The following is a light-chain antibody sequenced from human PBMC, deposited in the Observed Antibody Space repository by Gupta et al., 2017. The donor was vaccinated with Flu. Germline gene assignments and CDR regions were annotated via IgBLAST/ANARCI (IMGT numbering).Light chain of an antibody. CDR2: GAS. CDR1: QSVSSSY. Sequence: EIVLTQSPGTLSLSPGERATLSCRASQSVSSSYLAWYQQKPGQAPKLLIYGASSRATGIPDRFSGSGSGTDFTLTISRLEPEDFAVYYCQQDSSSPSFGGGTKVEIK. CDR3: QQDSSSPS. V-gene: IGKV3-20*01. J-gene: IGKJ4*01.